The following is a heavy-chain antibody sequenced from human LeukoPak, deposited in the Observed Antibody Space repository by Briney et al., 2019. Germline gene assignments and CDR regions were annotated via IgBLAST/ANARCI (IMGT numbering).Heavy chain of an antibody. J-gene: IGHJ5*02. CDR1: GYTFTSYD. V-gene: IGHV1-8*01. CDR2: MNPNSGNT. Sequence: ASVKVSCKASGYTFTSYDINWVRQATGQGLEWMGWMNPNSGNTGYAQKFQGRVTMTRNTSISTAYMEPSSLRSEDTAVYYCAREGTITMVRGVIITGWFDPWGQGTLVTVSS. D-gene: IGHD3-10*01. CDR3: AREGTITMVRGVIITGWFDP.